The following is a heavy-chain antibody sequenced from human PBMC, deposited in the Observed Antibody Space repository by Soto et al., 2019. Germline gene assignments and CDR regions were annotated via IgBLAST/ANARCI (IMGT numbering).Heavy chain of an antibody. CDR3: ARDRQVYSGYQTLDYYCYYMDV. V-gene: IGHV3-33*01. CDR1: GFTFSSYG. CDR2: IWYDGSNK. J-gene: IGHJ6*03. Sequence: GGSLRLSCAASGFTFSSYGMHWVRQAPGKGLEWVAVIWYDGSNKYYADSVKGRFTISRDNSKNTLYLQMNSLRAEDTAVYYCARDRQVYSGYQTLDYYCYYMDVWGKGTTVTVSS. D-gene: IGHD5-12*01.